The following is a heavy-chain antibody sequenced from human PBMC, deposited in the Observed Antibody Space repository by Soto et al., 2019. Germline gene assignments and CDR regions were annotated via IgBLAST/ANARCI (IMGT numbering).Heavy chain of an antibody. CDR3: AKVLFSRDPLWFGQGDYYYYGMDV. D-gene: IGHD3-10*01. V-gene: IGHV3-30*18. CDR1: GFTFSSYG. CDR2: ISYDGSNK. Sequence: GGSLRLSCAASGFTFSSYGMHWVRQAPGKGLEWVAVISYDGSNKYYADTVKGRFTISRDNSKNTLYLQMNSLRAEDTAVYYCAKVLFSRDPLWFGQGDYYYYGMDVWGQGTTVTVSS. J-gene: IGHJ6*02.